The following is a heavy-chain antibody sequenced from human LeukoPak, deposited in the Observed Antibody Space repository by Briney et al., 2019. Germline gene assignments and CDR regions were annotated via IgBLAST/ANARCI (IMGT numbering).Heavy chain of an antibody. CDR2: INHSGST. Sequence: PSETLSLTCAVYGGSFSGYYWSWIRQPPGKGLEWIGEINHSGSTNYTPSLKSRVTISVDTSKKQLSLRLSSVTAADTAVYYCAKEAPTDYAFDIWGQGTMVTVS. J-gene: IGHJ3*02. CDR3: AKEAPTDYAFDI. D-gene: IGHD3/OR15-3a*01. CDR1: GGSFSGYY. V-gene: IGHV4-34*01.